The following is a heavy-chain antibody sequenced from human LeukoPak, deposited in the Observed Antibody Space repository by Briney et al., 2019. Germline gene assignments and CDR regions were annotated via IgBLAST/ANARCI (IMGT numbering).Heavy chain of an antibody. D-gene: IGHD4-23*01. V-gene: IGHV4-34*01. CDR2: INRSGST. CDR1: GGSFSGYY. Sequence: SETLSLTCAVYGGSFSGYYWSWIRQPPGKGLEWIGEINRSGSTNYNPSLKSRVTISVDTSKNQFSLKLSSVTAADTAVYYCARGGWGYGGNSVSGAFDIWGQGTMVTVSS. CDR3: ARGGWGYGGNSVSGAFDI. J-gene: IGHJ3*02.